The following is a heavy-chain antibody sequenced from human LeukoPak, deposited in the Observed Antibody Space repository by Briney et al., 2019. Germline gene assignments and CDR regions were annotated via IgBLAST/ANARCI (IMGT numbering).Heavy chain of an antibody. D-gene: IGHD3-10*01. Sequence: SETLSLTCTVSGGSISSYYWSWIRQPPGQGLEWIGYIYFSGSTNYNPSLKSRVTISVDTSKNQFSLKLSSVTAADTAGYYCARDGVGYYGSGSYYPNWFDPWGQGTLVTVSS. CDR2: IYFSGST. J-gene: IGHJ5*02. CDR3: ARDGVGYYGSGSYYPNWFDP. V-gene: IGHV4-59*01. CDR1: GGSISSYY.